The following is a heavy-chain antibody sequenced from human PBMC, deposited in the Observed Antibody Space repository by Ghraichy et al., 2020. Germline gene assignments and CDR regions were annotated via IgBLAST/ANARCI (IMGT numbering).Heavy chain of an antibody. CDR1: GLTFDDYT. Sequence: GGSLRLSCAASGLTFDDYTMHWVRQAPGKGLEWVSLITWNGGSTYYGDSVKGRFTASRDNSKNSLFLQMNSLRTEDTALYYCAAEYYYDSSGSFHYWGQGTLVTVSS. V-gene: IGHV3-43*01. D-gene: IGHD3-22*01. J-gene: IGHJ4*02. CDR2: ITWNGGST. CDR3: AAEYYYDSSGSFHY.